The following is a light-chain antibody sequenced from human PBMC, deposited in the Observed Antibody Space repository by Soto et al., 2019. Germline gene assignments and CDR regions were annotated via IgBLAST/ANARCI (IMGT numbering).Light chain of an antibody. V-gene: IGLV2-14*01. Sequence: QSALTQPASVSGSPGQSITISCTGTSSDVGFYNYVSWYQQNPGKAPKLMIYEVRNRPSGVSNRFSDSKSGNTASLTISGLQAEDEADYYCSSFTNTDTLVFGTGTKVTVL. CDR3: SSFTNTDTLV. CDR1: SSDVGFYNY. CDR2: EVR. J-gene: IGLJ1*01.